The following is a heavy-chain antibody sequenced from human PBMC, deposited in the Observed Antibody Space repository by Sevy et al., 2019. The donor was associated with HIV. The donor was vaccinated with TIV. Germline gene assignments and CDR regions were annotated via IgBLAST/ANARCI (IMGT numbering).Heavy chain of an antibody. Sequence: ASVKVSCKASGYTFTGYYMHWVRQAPGQGLEWMGWINPNSGGTNYAQKFQGWVTITRDTSLSPASMKLSGLQSDDTAAYYCAGMDRVATNDAFDIWGQGTMVTVSS. CDR2: INPNSGGT. V-gene: IGHV1-2*04. CDR1: GYTFTGYY. CDR3: AGMDRVATNDAFDI. D-gene: IGHD5-12*01. J-gene: IGHJ3*02.